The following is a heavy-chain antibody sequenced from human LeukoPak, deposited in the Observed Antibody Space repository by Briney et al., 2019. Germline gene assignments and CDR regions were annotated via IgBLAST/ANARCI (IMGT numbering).Heavy chain of an antibody. CDR2: IYYSGST. D-gene: IGHD5-18*01. Sequence: SETLSLTCTVSGGSISSSSYYWGWIRQPPGKGLEWIGSIYYSGSTYYNPSLKSRVTISVDTSKNQFSLKLSSVTAADTAVYYCARRRYSYGFDYWGQGTLVTVSS. CDR3: ARRRYSYGFDY. CDR1: GGSISSSSYY. V-gene: IGHV4-39*07. J-gene: IGHJ4*02.